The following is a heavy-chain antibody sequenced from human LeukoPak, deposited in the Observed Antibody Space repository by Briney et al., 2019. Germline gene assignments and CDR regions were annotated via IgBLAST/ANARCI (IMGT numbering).Heavy chain of an antibody. Sequence: GGSLRLSCAASGFTFSSYAMSWVRQAPGKGLEWVSAISGSGGSTYYADSVKGRFTISRDNSKNTLYLQMNNLRAEDTAVYYCAKWTVDTAMVGQNYWGQGTLVTVSS. CDR1: GFTFSSYA. D-gene: IGHD5-18*01. J-gene: IGHJ4*02. CDR3: AKWTVDTAMVGQNY. V-gene: IGHV3-23*01. CDR2: ISGSGGST.